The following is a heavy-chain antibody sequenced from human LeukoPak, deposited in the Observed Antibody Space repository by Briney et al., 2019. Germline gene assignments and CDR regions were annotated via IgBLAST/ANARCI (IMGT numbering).Heavy chain of an antibody. D-gene: IGHD3-16*02. CDR3: ASITFGGVIDRGY. CDR1: GGSFSGYY. CDR2: INHSGST. J-gene: IGHJ4*02. Sequence: SETLSLTCAVYGGSFSGYYWSWIRQPPGRGLEWIGEINHSGSTKYNPSLKSRVTISVDTSKNQFSLKLSSVTAADTAVYYCASITFGGVIDRGYWGQGTLVTVSS. V-gene: IGHV4-34*01.